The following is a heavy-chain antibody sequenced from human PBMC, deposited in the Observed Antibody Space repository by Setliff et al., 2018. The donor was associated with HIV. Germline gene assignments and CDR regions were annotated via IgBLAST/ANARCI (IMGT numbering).Heavy chain of an antibody. V-gene: IGHV3-74*01. Sequence: SLRLSCAASGFTFSSYWMHWVRQAPGKGLVWVSRINSDGSSTSYADSVKGRFTISRDNAKNTLDLQMNSLRAEDTAVYHCARGGVYAIDYYYGMDVWGQGTTVTVSS. J-gene: IGHJ6*02. CDR3: ARGGVYAIDYYYGMDV. CDR1: GFTFSSYW. CDR2: INSDGSST. D-gene: IGHD2-8*01.